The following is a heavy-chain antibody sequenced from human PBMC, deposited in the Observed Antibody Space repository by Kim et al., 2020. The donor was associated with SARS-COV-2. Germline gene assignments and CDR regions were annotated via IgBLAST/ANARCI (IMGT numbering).Heavy chain of an antibody. J-gene: IGHJ4*02. V-gene: IGHV4-39*01. CDR2: IYYSGTT. CDR1: GGSISSSSYY. CDR3: TRREYSYGLFDY. Sequence: SETLSLTCTVSGGSISSSSYYWDWIRQPPGKGLEWIGSIYYSGTTNYNPSLKSRVTISVDTSQNQFSLKLSFMTAADTAVYYCTRREYSYGLFDYWGQGTLVTVSS. D-gene: IGHD5-18*01.